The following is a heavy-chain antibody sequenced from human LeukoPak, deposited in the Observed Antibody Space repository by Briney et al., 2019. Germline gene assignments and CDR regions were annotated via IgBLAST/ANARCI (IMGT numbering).Heavy chain of an antibody. CDR1: GGSISSSSYY. CDR2: IYYSGST. V-gene: IGHV4-39*07. CDR3: ARANRYYDFWSGLGYLYYMDV. D-gene: IGHD3-3*01. J-gene: IGHJ6*03. Sequence: KPSETLSLTCTVSGGSISSSSYYWGWIRQPPGKGLEWIGSIYYSGSTYYNPSLKSRVTISVDTSKNQFSLKLSSVTAADTAVHYCARANRYYDFWSGLGYLYYMDVWGKGTTVTVSS.